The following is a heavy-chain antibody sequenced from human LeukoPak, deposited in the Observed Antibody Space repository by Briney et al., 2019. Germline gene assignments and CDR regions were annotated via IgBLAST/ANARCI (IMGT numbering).Heavy chain of an antibody. D-gene: IGHD4-11*01. Sequence: GESLKISCKGSGYSFTSYWIGWVRQMPGKGLEWMGIIYPDDSNTRYSPSFQGQVTISADKSISTAYLQWSSLKASDTATYYCARYANDHSNAGDYWGQGTLVTVSS. CDR3: ARYANDHSNAGDY. CDR2: IYPDDSNT. CDR1: GYSFTSYW. J-gene: IGHJ4*02. V-gene: IGHV5-51*01.